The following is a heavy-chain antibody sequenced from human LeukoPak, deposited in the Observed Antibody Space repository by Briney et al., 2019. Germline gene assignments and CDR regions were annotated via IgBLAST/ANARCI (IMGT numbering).Heavy chain of an antibody. V-gene: IGHV4-59*08. CDR2: IYYTGST. Sequence: SETLSLTCTVSGVSITSYYWSWVRQPPGRGLEWIGYIYYTGSTNYNPSLKSRVTISVDTSKNQFSLKLSSVTAADTAVYYCARRGTGTTGRAFDIWGQGTMVTVSS. CDR1: GVSITSYY. D-gene: IGHD1-7*01. CDR3: ARRGTGTTGRAFDI. J-gene: IGHJ3*02.